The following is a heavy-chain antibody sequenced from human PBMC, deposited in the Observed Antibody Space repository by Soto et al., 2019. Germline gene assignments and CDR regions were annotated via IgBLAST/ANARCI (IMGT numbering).Heavy chain of an antibody. Sequence: GGSLRLSCAASGFTLSSYAMSWVRQAPGKGLEWVSGISGSGGATYYADSVKGRFTISRDNSKNTLYLQMNSLRAEDTAVYYCAKQSHGSGSYYNGVFFDYWGQGTLVTVSS. CDR2: ISGSGGAT. V-gene: IGHV3-23*01. CDR1: GFTLSSYA. CDR3: AKQSHGSGSYYNGVFFDY. J-gene: IGHJ4*02. D-gene: IGHD3-10*01.